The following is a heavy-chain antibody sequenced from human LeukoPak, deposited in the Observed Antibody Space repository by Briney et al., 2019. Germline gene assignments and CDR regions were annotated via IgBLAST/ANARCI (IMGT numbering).Heavy chain of an antibody. CDR3: VRGHGGD. CDR1: GFSVSSTY. J-gene: IGHJ4*02. V-gene: IGHV3-66*01. D-gene: IGHD4-23*01. Sequence: GGSLRLSCAASGFSVSSTYMSWVRQAPGKGLEWVSLIYTSGSTFYADSVKGRFTISSDNSRNSLCLQMNSLRAEDTAVYYCVRGHGGDWGQGTLVTVSS. CDR2: IYTSGST.